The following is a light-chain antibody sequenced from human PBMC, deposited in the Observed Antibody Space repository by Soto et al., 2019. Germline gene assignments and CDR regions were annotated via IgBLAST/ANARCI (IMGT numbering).Light chain of an antibody. Sequence: EIVLTQSPGTLSLSPGVRATLSCRASQTFSNSFLSWFQQIPGQAPRLLIYGASMRATGIPDRFSGSGSGTDFTLTISRLEPEDFAVYYCQQCGSSSTFGQGTRLEIK. CDR3: QQCGSSST. J-gene: IGKJ5*01. CDR1: QTFSNSF. V-gene: IGKV3-20*01. CDR2: GAS.